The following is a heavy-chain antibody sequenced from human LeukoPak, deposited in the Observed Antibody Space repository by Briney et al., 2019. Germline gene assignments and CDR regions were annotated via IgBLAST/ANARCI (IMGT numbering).Heavy chain of an antibody. D-gene: IGHD3-3*01. CDR2: IYYSGST. CDR3: ARVEGSLEASYDGFPVRAGPQHNWFDP. Sequence: SQTLSLTCTVSGGSISSGDYYWSWIRQPPGKGLEWIGYIYYSGSTYYNPSLKSRVTISVDTSMNQFSLKLSSVTAADTAVYYCARVEGSLEASYDGFPVRAGPQHNWFDPWGQGTLVTVSS. CDR1: GGSISSGDYY. J-gene: IGHJ5*02. V-gene: IGHV4-30-4*08.